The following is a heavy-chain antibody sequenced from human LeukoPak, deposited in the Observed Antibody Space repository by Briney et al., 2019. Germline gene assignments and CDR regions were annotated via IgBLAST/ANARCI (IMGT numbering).Heavy chain of an antibody. V-gene: IGHV3-23*01. Sequence: GGSLRLSCAASGFTFSTYSMNWVRQAPGKGLEWVSAISGSGGSTYYADSVKGRFTISRDNSKNTLYLQMNSLRAEDTAVYYCAKDGSYSSSSQLDYWGQGTLVTVSS. J-gene: IGHJ4*02. D-gene: IGHD6-6*01. CDR3: AKDGSYSSSSQLDY. CDR1: GFTFSTYS. CDR2: ISGSGGST.